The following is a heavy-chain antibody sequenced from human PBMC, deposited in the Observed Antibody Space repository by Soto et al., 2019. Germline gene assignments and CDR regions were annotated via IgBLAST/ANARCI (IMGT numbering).Heavy chain of an antibody. CDR1: GYTFTSYY. J-gene: IGHJ6*02. CDR2: INPSGGST. CDR3: ARDSRMVRVGLTMDV. D-gene: IGHD3-10*01. Sequence: ASVKVSCKAFGYTFTSYYMHWVRQAPGQGLEWMGIINPSGGSTSYAQKFQGRVTMTRDTSTSTVYMELSSLRSEDTAVYYCARDSRMVRVGLTMDVWGQGTTVTVSS. V-gene: IGHV1-46*01.